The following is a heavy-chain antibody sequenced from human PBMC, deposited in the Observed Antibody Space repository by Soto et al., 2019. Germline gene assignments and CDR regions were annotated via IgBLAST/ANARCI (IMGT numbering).Heavy chain of an antibody. Sequence: GGSLRLSCAASGFTFSGNTMVWVRQAPGRGLEWVSSISYSSTYIYYADSVKGRFTISRDNAKDSLYLQMNSLRAEDTTLYYCVRERGPFDAFDIWGQGTMVTVSS. CDR1: GFTFSGNT. J-gene: IGHJ3*02. CDR2: ISYSSTYI. CDR3: VRERGPFDAFDI. V-gene: IGHV3-21*01.